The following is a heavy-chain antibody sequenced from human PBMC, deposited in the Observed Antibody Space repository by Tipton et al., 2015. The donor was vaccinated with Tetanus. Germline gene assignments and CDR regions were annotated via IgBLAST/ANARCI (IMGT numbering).Heavy chain of an antibody. V-gene: IGHV4-59*01. CDR3: AGVTAQRTELYFEH. CDR2: VYYTGDT. D-gene: IGHD2-8*02. Sequence: GLVKPSETLSLTCTVSGGSMSTYYWSWTRQPPGKGLEWIGYVYYTGDTNYNPSLKSRVTISMDRSENQISLKMTSVTAADTAVYCCAGVTAQRTELYFEHWGQGTQVTVSS. CDR1: GGSMSTYY. J-gene: IGHJ1*01.